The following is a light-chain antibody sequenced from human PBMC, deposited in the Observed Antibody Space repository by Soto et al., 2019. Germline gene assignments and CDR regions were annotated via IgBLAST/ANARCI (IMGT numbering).Light chain of an antibody. CDR2: GAS. Sequence: EILMRLSPPFLSFPPGERATVACRASQSVSSSYLAWYQQKPGQAPRLLIYGASSRATGIPERFSGSGSGTDFTLTISRLETEDFAVYYCQQYGSSRTFGQGTKVDIK. J-gene: IGKJ1*01. CDR1: QSVSSSY. CDR3: QQYGSSRT. V-gene: IGKV3-20*01.